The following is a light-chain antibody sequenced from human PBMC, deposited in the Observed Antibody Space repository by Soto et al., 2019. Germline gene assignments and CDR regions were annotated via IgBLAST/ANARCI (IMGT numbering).Light chain of an antibody. CDR1: QSISDY. CDR3: QQTYSTPRT. CDR2: AAS. Sequence: DIQMTQSPSSLSASVGDRVTITCRASQSISDYLSWYHQKPGKAPKLLIFAASNLQTGVPSRFSGSGSGTDFTLTISSLQPEDFATYYCQQTYSTPRTFGQGTRLEIK. V-gene: IGKV1-39*01. J-gene: IGKJ5*01.